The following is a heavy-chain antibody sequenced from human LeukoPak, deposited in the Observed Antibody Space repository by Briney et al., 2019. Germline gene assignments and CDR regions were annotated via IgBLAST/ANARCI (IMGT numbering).Heavy chain of an antibody. D-gene: IGHD3-22*01. CDR2: INPNSGGT. Sequence: ASVKVSCKASGYTFTGYYMHWVRQAPGQGLEWMGWINPNSGGTNYAQKFQGRVTMTRDTSISTAYMELSRLRSDDTAVYYCARDLYYYDSSGYYPWGQGTLVTVSP. J-gene: IGHJ5*02. CDR3: ARDLYYYDSSGYYP. V-gene: IGHV1-2*02. CDR1: GYTFTGYY.